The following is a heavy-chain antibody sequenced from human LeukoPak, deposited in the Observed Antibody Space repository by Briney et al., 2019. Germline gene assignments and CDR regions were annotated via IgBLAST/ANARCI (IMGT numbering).Heavy chain of an antibody. CDR3: ARSSGGDY. V-gene: IGHV3-48*02. D-gene: IGHD3-22*01. CDR2: ISSSSTTI. J-gene: IGHJ4*02. CDR1: GFTFSAFS. Sequence: PGGSLRLSCAASGFTFSAFSMSWVRQAPGMRLEWLSYISSSSTTIHYADSVKGRFTISRDNAKNSLYLQMNSLRDEDTAVYYCARSSGGDYWGQGTLVTVSS.